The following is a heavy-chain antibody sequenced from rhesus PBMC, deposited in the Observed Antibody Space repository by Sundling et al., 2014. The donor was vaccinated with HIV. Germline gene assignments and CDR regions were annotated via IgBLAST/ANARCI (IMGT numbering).Heavy chain of an antibody. CDR1: GGSISSYY. V-gene: IGHV4-169*02. J-gene: IGHJ2*01. Sequence: QLQLQESGPGLVKASETLSVTCAVSGGSISSYYWSWIRQAPGKGLEWIGYIYGSGGRTQYNPSLKSRVTLSVDMSKNQFSLKLNSVTAADTAVYYCAREDWGSKGYLDLWGPGTPITISS. D-gene: IGHD3-3*01. CDR3: AREDWGSKGYLDL. CDR2: IYGSGGRT.